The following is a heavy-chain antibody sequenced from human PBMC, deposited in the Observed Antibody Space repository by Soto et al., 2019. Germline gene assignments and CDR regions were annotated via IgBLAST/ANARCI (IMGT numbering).Heavy chain of an antibody. CDR3: ARDVTMVRGVVPFDY. CDR1: GYTFTSYG. CDR2: ISAYNGNT. Sequence: AAVKVSCKASGYTFTSYGISWVRQAPGQGLEWMGWISAYNGNTNYAQKLQGRVTMTTDTSTSTAYMELRSLRSDDTAVYYCARDVTMVRGVVPFDYWGQGTLVTVSS. D-gene: IGHD3-10*01. V-gene: IGHV1-18*04. J-gene: IGHJ4*02.